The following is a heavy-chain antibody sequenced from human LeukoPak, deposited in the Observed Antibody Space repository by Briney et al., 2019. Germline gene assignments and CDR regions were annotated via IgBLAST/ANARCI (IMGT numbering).Heavy chain of an antibody. Sequence: GGSLRLSCAASGFTFSSYSMNWVRQAPGKGLEWVSYISSSSSTIYYADSVRGRFTISRDNAKNTVYLQMNSLRTEDTAVYYCARGLPNYYGMDVWGQGTTVTVSS. V-gene: IGHV3-48*04. CDR2: ISSSSSTI. J-gene: IGHJ6*02. CDR3: ARGLPNYYGMDV. CDR1: GFTFSSYS.